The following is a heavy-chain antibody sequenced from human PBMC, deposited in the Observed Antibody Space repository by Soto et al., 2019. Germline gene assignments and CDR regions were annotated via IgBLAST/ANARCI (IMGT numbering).Heavy chain of an antibody. D-gene: IGHD5-12*01. CDR2: INPSGGST. CDR3: ARDRYQMDEMGPEHIVATIKGY. J-gene: IGHJ4*02. V-gene: IGHV1-46*03. CDR1: GYTFTSYY. Sequence: GASLKVSCKASGYTFTSYYMHWVRQAPGQGLEWMGIINPSGGSTSYAQKFQGRVTMTRDTSTSTVYMELSSLRSEDTAVYYCARDRYQMDEMGPEHIVATIKGYWGQGTLVTVSS.